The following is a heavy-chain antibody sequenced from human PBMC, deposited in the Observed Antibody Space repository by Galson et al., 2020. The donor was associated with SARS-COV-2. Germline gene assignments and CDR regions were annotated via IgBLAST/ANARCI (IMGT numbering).Heavy chain of an antibody. CDR3: AKRNEFVWFGQLLLSNYNYGIDV. V-gene: IGHV4-34*01. CDR1: GGSFSGYY. CDR2: INNSGSS. J-gene: IGHJ6*02. D-gene: IGHD3-10*01. Sequence: SETLSPTCAVYGGSFSGYYWTWIRQPPGKGLEWIGEINNSGSSNYNPSLKSRVTMSGDTSKNQFSLKLSSVTAADTGVYYCAKRNEFVWFGQLLLSNYNYGIDVWGQGTTVTVSS.